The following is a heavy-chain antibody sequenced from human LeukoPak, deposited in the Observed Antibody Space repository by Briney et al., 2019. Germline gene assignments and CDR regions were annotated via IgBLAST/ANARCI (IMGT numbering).Heavy chain of an antibody. CDR2: ISDIGSI. CDR3: ARGVYIAAAQYGY. J-gene: IGHJ4*02. D-gene: IGHD6-13*01. CDR1: GGSISSYY. Sequence: SETLSLTCTVSGGSISSYYWSWIRQPPGKGLEWIAYISDIGSINYNPSLKSRVTISVDTSKNQFSLKLNSVTAADTAVYYCARGVYIAAAQYGYWGQGTLVTVSS. V-gene: IGHV4-59*01.